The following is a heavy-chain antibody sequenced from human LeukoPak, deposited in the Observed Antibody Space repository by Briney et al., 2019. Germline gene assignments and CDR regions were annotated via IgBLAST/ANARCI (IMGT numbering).Heavy chain of an antibody. Sequence: SETLSLTCTVSGGSISSGDCYWSWLRQPPGKGLEWIGYIYYSGSTYYNPSLKSRVTISVDTSKNQFSLKLSSVTAADTAVYYCARETYYDNVAFDIWGQGTMVTVSS. CDR1: GGSISSGDCY. V-gene: IGHV4-30-4*01. D-gene: IGHD3-22*01. CDR3: ARETYYDNVAFDI. CDR2: IYYSGST. J-gene: IGHJ3*02.